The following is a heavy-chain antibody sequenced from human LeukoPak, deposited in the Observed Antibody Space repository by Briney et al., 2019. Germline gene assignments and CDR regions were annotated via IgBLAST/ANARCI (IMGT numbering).Heavy chain of an antibody. J-gene: IGHJ3*02. Sequence: ASVKVSCKASGYTFTSYGISWVRQAPGQGLEWMGWISAYNGNTNYAQKLQGRVTMTTDTSTSTAYMELRSLRSGDTAVYYCARDRLLWFGELLNDAFDIWGQGTMVTVSS. CDR1: GYTFTSYG. D-gene: IGHD3-10*01. CDR3: ARDRLLWFGELLNDAFDI. V-gene: IGHV1-18*01. CDR2: ISAYNGNT.